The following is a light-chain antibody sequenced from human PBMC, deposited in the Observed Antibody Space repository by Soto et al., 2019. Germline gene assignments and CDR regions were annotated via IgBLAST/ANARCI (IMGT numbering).Light chain of an antibody. CDR3: QQANSYWT. J-gene: IGKJ1*01. CDR2: AAS. V-gene: IGKV1-12*01. CDR1: QTISSW. Sequence: DIQMTQSPSTLSGSVGDRVTITCRASQTISSWLAWYQQKPGKAPKLLIYAASSLQSGVPSRFSGSRSGTDFTLTIRSLQPEDFETYYCQQANSYWTFGQGTKVDIK.